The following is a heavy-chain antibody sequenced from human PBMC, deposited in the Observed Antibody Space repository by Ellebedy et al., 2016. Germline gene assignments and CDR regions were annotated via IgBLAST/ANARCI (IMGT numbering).Heavy chain of an antibody. CDR3: ARCGTMTVVVRGDAFDI. V-gene: IGHV3-30-3*01. CDR1: GFTFSSYA. Sequence: GESLKISXAASGFTFSSYAMHWVRQAPGKGLEWVAVISYDGSNKYYADSVKGRFTISRDNSKNTLYLQMNSLRAEDTAVYYCARCGTMTVVVRGDAFDIWGQGTMVTVSS. CDR2: ISYDGSNK. J-gene: IGHJ3*02. D-gene: IGHD3-22*01.